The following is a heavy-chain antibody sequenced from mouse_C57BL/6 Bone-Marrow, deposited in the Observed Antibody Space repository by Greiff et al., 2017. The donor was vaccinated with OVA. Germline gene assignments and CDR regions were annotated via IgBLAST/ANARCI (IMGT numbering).Heavy chain of an antibody. V-gene: IGHV5-6*01. CDR2: ISSGGSYT. Sequence: EVKRVESGGDLVKPGGSLKLSCAASGFTFSSYGMSWVRQTPDKRLEWVATISSGGSYTYYPDSVKGRFTISRDNAKNTLYLQMSSLKSEDTAMYYCARPRSFAYWGQGTLVTVSA. CDR1: GFTFSSYG. J-gene: IGHJ3*01. CDR3: ARPRSFAY.